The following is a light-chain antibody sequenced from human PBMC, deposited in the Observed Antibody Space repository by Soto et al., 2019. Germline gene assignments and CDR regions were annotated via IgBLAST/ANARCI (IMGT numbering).Light chain of an antibody. J-gene: IGKJ1*01. CDR2: DAS. V-gene: IGKV3D-20*02. CDR1: QRFGSSN. Sequence: EIVLTQSPGTLSLSPGGRGTLSWRARQRFGSSNSAWYQKKPGQAPRLLIYDASNRATGIPARFSGSGSGTDFTLTISSLEPEDFAVYYCQQSNDCWTFGQGTKVDI. CDR3: QQSNDCWT.